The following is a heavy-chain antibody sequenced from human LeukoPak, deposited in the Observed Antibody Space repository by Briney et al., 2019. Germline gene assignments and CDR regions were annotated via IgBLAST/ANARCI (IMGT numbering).Heavy chain of an antibody. V-gene: IGHV5-51*01. CDR2: IYPGDSDT. Sequence: GESLKISCKGSGYSFTNYWIAWVRQMPGKGLEWMGTIYPGDSDTRYSPSFQGQVTMSADKSNGTAYVQWKSLKASDTAVYYCARRGSVREFDYWGQGTLVTVSS. CDR1: GYSFTNYW. CDR3: ARRGSVREFDY. J-gene: IGHJ4*02. D-gene: IGHD2-8*01.